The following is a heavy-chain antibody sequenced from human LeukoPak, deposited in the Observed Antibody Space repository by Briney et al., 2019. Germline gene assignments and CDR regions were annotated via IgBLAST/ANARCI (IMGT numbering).Heavy chain of an antibody. V-gene: IGHV3-23*01. CDR3: AKRHSSGWYYFDY. D-gene: IGHD6-19*01. J-gene: IGHJ4*02. CDR2: VGGSGTNT. Sequence: PGGSLRLSCAASGFTFSNYAVSWVRQAPGRGLEWVSTVGGSGTNTYYADSVKGRFTVSRDNSKNTLYLQMNSLSAEDTAVYYCAKRHSSGWYYFDYWGQGTLVTVSS. CDR1: GFTFSNYA.